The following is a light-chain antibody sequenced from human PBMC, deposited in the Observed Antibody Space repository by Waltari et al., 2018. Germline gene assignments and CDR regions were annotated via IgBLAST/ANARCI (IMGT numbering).Light chain of an antibody. V-gene: IGKV1-5*01. J-gene: IGKJ4*01. Sequence: DIQMTQSPSSLSASVGDRVIITCRASQTIRKCLTWYQQKPGKAPNLLIYVASTLERGVPSRFSGSGAGTEFTLTISSLRPEDFGTYYCQQSNSVPLTFGGGTKVEIK. CDR3: QQSNSVPLT. CDR2: VAS. CDR1: QTIRKC.